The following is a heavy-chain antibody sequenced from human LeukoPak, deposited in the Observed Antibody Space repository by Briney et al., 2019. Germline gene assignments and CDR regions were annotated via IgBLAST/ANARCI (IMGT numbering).Heavy chain of an antibody. J-gene: IGHJ4*02. CDR3: TKGRGV. CDR1: GGSISSGFYD. CDR2: IYTSKSM. D-gene: IGHD3-10*01. V-gene: IGHV4-61*09. Sequence: SETLSLTCTVSGGSISSGFYDWYWIRQPAGKGLEWIGHIYTSKSMNYNPSLKSRVTISVDTSKNQFSLKLTSVTAADTAVYYCTKGRGVWGQGTLVTVSS.